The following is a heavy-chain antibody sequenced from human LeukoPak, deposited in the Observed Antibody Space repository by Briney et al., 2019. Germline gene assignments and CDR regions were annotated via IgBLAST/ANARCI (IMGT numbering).Heavy chain of an antibody. Sequence: GGSLRLSCAASGFTFSNYNMNWVRQAPGKGLEWVSYISSSSRTIYYADSVKGRFTISRDNAKNSLYLQMNSLRDEDTAVYYCARDLREGSGFTYYFDYWGQGTLVTVSS. CDR2: ISSSSRTI. CDR3: ARDLREGSGFTYYFDY. V-gene: IGHV3-48*02. CDR1: GFTFSNYN. D-gene: IGHD3-22*01. J-gene: IGHJ4*02.